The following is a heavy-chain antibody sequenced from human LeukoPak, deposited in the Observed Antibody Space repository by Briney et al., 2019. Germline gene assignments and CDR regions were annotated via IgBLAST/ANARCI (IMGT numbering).Heavy chain of an antibody. CDR3: ARVRGTTWGDYDDAFDI. D-gene: IGHD3-10*01. CDR2: IYYSGST. J-gene: IGHJ3*02. V-gene: IGHV4-59*01. CDR1: GGSISSYY. Sequence: PSETLSLTCTVSGGSISSYYWSWIRQPPGKGLEWIGYIYYSGSTNYNPSLKSRVTISADTSKNQFSLQLSSVTAADTAVYYCARVRGTTWGDYDDAFDIWGQGTKVTVSS.